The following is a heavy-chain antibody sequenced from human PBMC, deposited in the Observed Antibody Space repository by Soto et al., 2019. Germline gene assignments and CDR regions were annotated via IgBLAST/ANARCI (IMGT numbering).Heavy chain of an antibody. Sequence: EVQLVESGGGLVQPGGSLRLSCAASGFTFSSYSMKWVRQAPGKGLEWVSYISSSSSTIYYADSVKGRFTISRDNAKNALYLQMNSLRDEDTAVYYCASEYDYGDLNYYYYGMDVWGQGTTVTVSS. CDR2: ISSSSSTI. CDR1: GFTFSSYS. J-gene: IGHJ6*02. D-gene: IGHD4-17*01. V-gene: IGHV3-48*02. CDR3: ASEYDYGDLNYYYYGMDV.